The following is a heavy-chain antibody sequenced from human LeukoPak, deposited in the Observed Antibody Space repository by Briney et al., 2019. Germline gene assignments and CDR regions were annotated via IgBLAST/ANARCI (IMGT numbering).Heavy chain of an antibody. CDR3: ARYGDYGDAFDI. Sequence: GGSLRLSCAASGFTFSSYSMNWVRQAPGKGLGWVSSISSSSSYIYYADSVKGRFTISRDNAKNSLYLQMNSLRAEDTAVYYCARYGDYGDAFDIWGQGTMVTVSS. V-gene: IGHV3-21*01. J-gene: IGHJ3*02. D-gene: IGHD4-17*01. CDR2: ISSSSSYI. CDR1: GFTFSSYS.